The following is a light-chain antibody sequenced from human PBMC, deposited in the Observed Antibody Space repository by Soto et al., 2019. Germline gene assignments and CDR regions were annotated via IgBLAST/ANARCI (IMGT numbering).Light chain of an antibody. CDR3: SSYAGSNNFVV. CDR2: EVS. Sequence: QSALTQPPSAPGSPGQSVTISCTGTSSDVGAYNYVSWYQQHPGKAPKLMIYEVSKRPSGVPALFSGSKSGNTASLTVSGFQAEDEADYYCSSYAGSNNFVVFGGGTKLTVL. J-gene: IGLJ2*01. V-gene: IGLV2-8*01. CDR1: SSDVGAYNY.